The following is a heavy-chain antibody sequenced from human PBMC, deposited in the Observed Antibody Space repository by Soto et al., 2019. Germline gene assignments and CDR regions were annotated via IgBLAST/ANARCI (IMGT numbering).Heavy chain of an antibody. J-gene: IGHJ6*02. Sequence: SLRLSCAASGFTFSSYAMHWVRQAPGKGLEWVAVISYDGSNKYYADSVKGRFTISRDNSKNTLYLQMNSLRAEDTAVYYCARVRGYSYGYGYYYYGMDVWGQGTTVTVSS. CDR3: ARVRGYSYGYGYYYYGMDV. CDR1: GFTFSSYA. V-gene: IGHV3-30-3*01. CDR2: ISYDGSNK. D-gene: IGHD5-18*01.